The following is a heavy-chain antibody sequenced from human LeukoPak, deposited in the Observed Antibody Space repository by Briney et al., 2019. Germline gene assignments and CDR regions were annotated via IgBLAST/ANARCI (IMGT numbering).Heavy chain of an antibody. J-gene: IGHJ6*03. Sequence: ASVKVSCKASGYTFTSYGISWVRQAPGQGLEWMGWISAYNGNTNYAQKLQGRVTMTTDTSTSTAYMELRSLRSDDTAVYYCARDIPGVSHSYYYYYMDVWGKGTTVTVSS. D-gene: IGHD2-8*01. CDR1: GYTFTSYG. CDR3: ARDIPGVSHSYYYYYMDV. CDR2: ISAYNGNT. V-gene: IGHV1-18*01.